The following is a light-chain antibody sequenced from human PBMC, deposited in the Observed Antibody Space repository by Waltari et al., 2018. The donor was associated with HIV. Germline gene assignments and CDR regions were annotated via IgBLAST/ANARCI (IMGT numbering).Light chain of an antibody. CDR3: SSFATSDTLL. CDR2: GNT. V-gene: IGLV2-14*03. CDR1: SYVIGLYTF. J-gene: IGLJ2*01. Sequence: QSALTQPASVSGSPGQSLTISCTGTSYVIGLYTFVSWYQKHPDKAPQLIIYGNTNRPSGVSYRFSGSKSRNTASLTISGLQAEDEADYYCSSFATSDTLLFGGGTKLTVL.